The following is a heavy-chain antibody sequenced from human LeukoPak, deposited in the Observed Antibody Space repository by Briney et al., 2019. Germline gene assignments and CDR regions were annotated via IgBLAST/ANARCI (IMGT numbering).Heavy chain of an antibody. CDR3: ASEVIVATIWGNWFDP. V-gene: IGHV4-31*03. Sequence: SQTLSLTCTVSGRSISSGGYYWSWIRQHPGKGLERIGYIYYSGSTYYNPSLKSRVTISVDTSKNQFSLKLSSVTAADTAVYCCASEVIVATIWGNWFDPWGQGTLVTVSS. CDR1: GRSISSGGYY. J-gene: IGHJ5*02. CDR2: IYYSGST. D-gene: IGHD5-12*01.